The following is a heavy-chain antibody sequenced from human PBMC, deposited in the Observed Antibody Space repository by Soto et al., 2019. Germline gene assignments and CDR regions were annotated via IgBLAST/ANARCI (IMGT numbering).Heavy chain of an antibody. Sequence: QVQLVQSGAEVKKPGASVKVSCKASDYTFTGYGISWVRQAPGQGLEWMGWISAYNGNTNYAQKLQGRVTVTTDTSTSTAYMELRSLRSDDTAVYYCAREISYYEAPWAFDIWGQGTMVTVSS. V-gene: IGHV1-18*01. J-gene: IGHJ3*02. CDR1: DYTFTGYG. D-gene: IGHD3-22*01. CDR3: AREISYYEAPWAFDI. CDR2: ISAYNGNT.